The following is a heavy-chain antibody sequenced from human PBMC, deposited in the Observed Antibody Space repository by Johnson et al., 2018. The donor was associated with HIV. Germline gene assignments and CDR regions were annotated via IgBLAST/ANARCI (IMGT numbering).Heavy chain of an antibody. D-gene: IGHD3-22*01. CDR2: IRYDGSNK. CDR3: AKVAGYYDSLSAGWAFDI. V-gene: IGHV3-30*02. CDR1: GFTFSSYG. J-gene: IGHJ3*02. Sequence: QMMLVESGGGVVQPGGSLRLSCAASGFTFSSYGMHWVRQAPGKGLEWVAFIRYDGSNKYYADSVKGRFTISRANSKNTLYLQMNSLRAEDTAVYYCAKVAGYYDSLSAGWAFDIWGQGTMVTVSS.